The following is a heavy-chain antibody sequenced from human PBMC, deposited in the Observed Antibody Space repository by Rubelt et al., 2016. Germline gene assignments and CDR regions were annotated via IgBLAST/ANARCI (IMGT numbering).Heavy chain of an antibody. V-gene: IGHV3-30*04. CDR3: ARVRDSSGYYADWYFDL. D-gene: IGHD3-22*01. CDR1: GSTFSDYA. J-gene: IGHJ2*01. Sequence: RSLRLSCAASGSTFSDYAMHWVRQAPGKGLEWVAVISFDGSNEYYADSVKGRFTISRDTSKNTLYLQMNSLRAEDTAVYYCARVRDSSGYYADWYFDLWGRGTLVTVSS. CDR2: ISFDGSNE.